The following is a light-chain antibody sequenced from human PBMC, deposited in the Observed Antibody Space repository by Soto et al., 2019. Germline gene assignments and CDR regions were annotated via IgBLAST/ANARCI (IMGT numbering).Light chain of an antibody. CDR2: DAS. CDR1: QSISSW. CDR3: QQYNSYSPYT. Sequence: DIQMTQSPSTLSASVGDRVTITCRASQSISSWLAWYQQKPGKAPKLLIYDASSLESGVPSRFSGSGSGIEFTLTISGLQPDDFATYYCQQYNSYSPYTFGQGTKLEIK. V-gene: IGKV1-5*01. J-gene: IGKJ2*01.